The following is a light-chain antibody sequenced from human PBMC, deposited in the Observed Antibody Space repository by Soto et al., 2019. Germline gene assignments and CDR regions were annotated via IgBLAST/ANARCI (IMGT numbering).Light chain of an antibody. CDR1: QSVSSN. J-gene: IGKJ4*01. V-gene: IGKV3-20*01. CDR2: GAS. CDR3: QQFSSYPLT. Sequence: EIVLTQSPGTLSLSPVERATLPCRSSQSVSSNLAWYQQKPGQAPRLLIYGASSRATGIPARFSGGGSGTDFTLTISRLEPEDFAVYYCQQFSSYPLTFGGGTKVDIK.